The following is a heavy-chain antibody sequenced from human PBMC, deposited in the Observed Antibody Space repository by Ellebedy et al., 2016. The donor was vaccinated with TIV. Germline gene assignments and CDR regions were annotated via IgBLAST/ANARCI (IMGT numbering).Heavy chain of an antibody. CDR3: GRGCSGGSCYSGWYFDL. CDR2: IRSKAYGGTT. D-gene: IGHD2-15*01. CDR1: GFTFGDYA. Sequence: GGSLRLSCTASGFTFGDYAMSWFRQAPGKGLEWVGFIRSKAYGGTTEYAASVKGRFTISRDDSKSIAYLQMNSLKTEDTAVYYCGRGCSGGSCYSGWYFDLWGRGTLVTVSS. V-gene: IGHV3-49*03. J-gene: IGHJ2*01.